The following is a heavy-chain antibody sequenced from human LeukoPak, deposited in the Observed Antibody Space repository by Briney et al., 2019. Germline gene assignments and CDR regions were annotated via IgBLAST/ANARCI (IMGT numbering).Heavy chain of an antibody. CDR3: ARQASGANTYFFDY. CDR1: GGSISSSNW. D-gene: IGHD2-8*02. CDR2: IYHSGST. J-gene: IGHJ4*02. Sequence: SGTLSLTCAVSGGSISSSNWRSWVRQPPGKGLEWIGEIYHSGSTNYNPSLKSRVTISVDKSKNQFSLKLSSVTAADTAVYYCARQASGANTYFFDYWGQGTLVTVSS. V-gene: IGHV4-4*02.